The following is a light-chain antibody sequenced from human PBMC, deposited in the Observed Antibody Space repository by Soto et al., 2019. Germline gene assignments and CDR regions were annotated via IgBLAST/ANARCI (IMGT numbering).Light chain of an antibody. J-gene: IGKJ4*01. CDR3: QQSYSTPST. V-gene: IGKV1-39*01. Sequence: DIQMTQSPSSLSASVGDRVTITCRASQSISSYLNWYQQKPGKAPKLLIYAASSLQSGVQSRFSGSGSGTDLTLTISSLQPEDFATYYCQQSYSTPSTFGGGTKVEIK. CDR1: QSISSY. CDR2: AAS.